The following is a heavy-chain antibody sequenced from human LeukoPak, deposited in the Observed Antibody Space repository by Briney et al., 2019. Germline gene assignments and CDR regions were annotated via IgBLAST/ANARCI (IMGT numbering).Heavy chain of an antibody. CDR2: INPSGGST. Sequence: GASVKVSCKASGYTFTTYYMHWVRQAPGQGLEWMGIINPSGGSTRYAQKLQGRVTMTRDTSTSTVYMELSSLISEDTAVYYCASYHHRDFGDYYGVDVWGQGTTVTVSS. J-gene: IGHJ6*02. D-gene: IGHD4-17*01. V-gene: IGHV1-46*04. CDR1: GYTFTTYY. CDR3: ASYHHRDFGDYYGVDV.